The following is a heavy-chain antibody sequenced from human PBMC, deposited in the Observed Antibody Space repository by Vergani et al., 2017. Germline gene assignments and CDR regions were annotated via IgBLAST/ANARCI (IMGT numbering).Heavy chain of an antibody. CDR2: IYYSGST. CDR1: GGFISSYY. Sequence: QVQMQESGPGLVKPSETLSLTCTVSGGFISSYYWSWIRQPPGKGLEWIGYIYYSGSTNYNPSLKSRVTISVDTSKNQFSLKLSSVTAADTAVYYCARLRGIVATSDYYYYMDVWGKGTTVTVSS. D-gene: IGHD5-12*01. V-gene: IGHV4-59*08. J-gene: IGHJ6*03. CDR3: ARLRGIVATSDYYYYMDV.